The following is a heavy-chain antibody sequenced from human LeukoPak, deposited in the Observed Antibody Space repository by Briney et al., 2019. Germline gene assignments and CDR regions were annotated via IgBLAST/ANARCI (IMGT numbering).Heavy chain of an antibody. D-gene: IGHD4-23*01. CDR1: GFIFSKNA. J-gene: IGHJ4*02. Sequence: GRSLRLSCAASGFIFSKNAMHWVRQAPGKGLEWVSSISSSSSYIYYADSVKGRFTISRDNAKNSLYLQMNSLRAEDTAVYYCARVEGGRWYGYWGQGTLVTVSS. V-gene: IGHV3-21*01. CDR3: ARVEGGRWYGY. CDR2: ISSSSSYI.